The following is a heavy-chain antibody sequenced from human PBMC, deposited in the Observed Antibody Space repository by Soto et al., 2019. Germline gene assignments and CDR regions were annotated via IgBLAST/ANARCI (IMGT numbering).Heavy chain of an antibody. V-gene: IGHV3-53*04. D-gene: IGHD6-19*01. CDR2: IYSGGST. J-gene: IGHJ6*02. Sequence: EVQLVESGGGLVQPGGSLRLSCAASGFTVSSNYMSWVRQAPGKGLEWVSVIYSGGSTYYADSVKGRFTISRHNSKNTLYLQMNSLRAEDTAVYYCARSEGPSGWHYYYYGMDVWGQGTKVTVSS. CDR1: GFTVSSNY. CDR3: ARSEGPSGWHYYYYGMDV.